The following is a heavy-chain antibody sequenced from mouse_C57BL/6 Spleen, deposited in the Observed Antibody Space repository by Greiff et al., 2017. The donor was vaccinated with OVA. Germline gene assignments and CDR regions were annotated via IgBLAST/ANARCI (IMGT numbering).Heavy chain of an antibody. CDR1: GYTFTGYW. D-gene: IGHD2-4*01. J-gene: IGHJ1*03. CDR3: ARSLYDYDVHWYFDV. V-gene: IGHV1-9*01. CDR2: ILPGSGST. Sequence: LQESGAELMKPGASVKLSCKATGYTFTGYWIEWVKQRPGHGLEWIGEILPGSGSTNYNEKFKGKATFTADQSSNTAYMKLSSLTTEDSAIYYGARSLYDYDVHWYFDVWGTGTTLTVSS.